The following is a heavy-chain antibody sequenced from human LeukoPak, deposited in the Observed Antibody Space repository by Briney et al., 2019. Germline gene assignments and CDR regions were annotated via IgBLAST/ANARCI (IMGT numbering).Heavy chain of an antibody. CDR3: TRYRFPVAFDY. Sequence: GGSLRLSCTASGFTFGDYAMSWVRQAPVKGLEWVGFIRSKAYGGTTEYAASVKGRFTISRDDSKSIAYLQMNSLKTEDTAVYYCTRYRFPVAFDYWGQGTLVTVSS. CDR2: IRSKAYGGTT. J-gene: IGHJ4*02. CDR1: GFTFGDYA. V-gene: IGHV3-49*04. D-gene: IGHD3-3*01.